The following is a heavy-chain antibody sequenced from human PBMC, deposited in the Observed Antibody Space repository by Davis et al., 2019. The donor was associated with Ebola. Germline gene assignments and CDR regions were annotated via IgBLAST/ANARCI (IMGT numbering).Heavy chain of an antibody. CDR3: AKQLTTFGVVITALDS. CDR1: GFTFSDYG. CDR2: LSHDGRHK. J-gene: IGHJ4*02. D-gene: IGHD3-3*01. Sequence: PGGSLRLSCAASGFTFSDYGMHWVRQAPGKGLEWVAVLSHDGRHKKYADSVEGRFTISRDNSKNILYLQMNSLRGEDTAAYYCAKQLTTFGVVITALDSWGQGTLVTVTS. V-gene: IGHV3-30*18.